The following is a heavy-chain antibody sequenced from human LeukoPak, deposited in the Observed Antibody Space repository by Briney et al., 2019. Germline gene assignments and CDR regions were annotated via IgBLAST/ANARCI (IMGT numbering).Heavy chain of an antibody. Sequence: SETLSPTCTVSGGSISSYYWSWIRQPPGKGLEWIGYIYYSGSTNYNPSLKSRVTISVDTSKNQFSLKLSSVTAADTAVYYCATNTAMVGLYYYGMDVWGQGTTVTVSS. CDR2: IYYSGST. V-gene: IGHV4-59*08. D-gene: IGHD5-18*01. CDR3: ATNTAMVGLYYYGMDV. CDR1: GGSISSYY. J-gene: IGHJ6*02.